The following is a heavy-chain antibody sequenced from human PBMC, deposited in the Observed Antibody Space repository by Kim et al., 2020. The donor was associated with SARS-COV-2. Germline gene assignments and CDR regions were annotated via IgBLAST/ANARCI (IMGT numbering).Heavy chain of an antibody. J-gene: IGHJ4*02. CDR3: ARDDWSESKQSSGYYNY. V-gene: IGHV1-18*01. CDR1: GYTFTSYG. Sequence: ASVKVSCKASGYTFTSYGISWVRQAPGQGLEWMGWISAYNGNTNYAQKLQGRVTMTTDTSTSTAYMELRSLRSDDTAVYYCARDDWSESKQSSGYYNYWGQGTLVTVSS. CDR2: ISAYNGNT. D-gene: IGHD3-22*01.